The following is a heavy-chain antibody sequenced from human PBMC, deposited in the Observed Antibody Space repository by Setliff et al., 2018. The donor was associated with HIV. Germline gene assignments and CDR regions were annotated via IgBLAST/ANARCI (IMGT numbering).Heavy chain of an antibody. CDR1: GGTLSTYA. V-gene: IGHV1-18*01. CDR2: ISGYNGNT. D-gene: IGHD6-13*01. J-gene: IGHJ6*03. Sequence: GASVKVSCKASGGTLSTYAVNWVRQAPGQGLEWMGWISGYNGNTKYAQSFQGRVTMTEDTSTDTAYMELSSLRSEDTAVYYCATDGKQQVATVDHYYMDVWGKGTTVTVSS. CDR3: ATDGKQQVATVDHYYMDV.